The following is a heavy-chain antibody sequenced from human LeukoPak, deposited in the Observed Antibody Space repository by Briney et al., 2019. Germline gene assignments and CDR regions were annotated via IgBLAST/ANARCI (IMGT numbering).Heavy chain of an antibody. CDR3: ARVLYKYYDFWSGPHGSWFDP. V-gene: IGHV3-11*04. CDR2: ISSSGSTI. D-gene: IGHD3-3*01. CDR1: GGSISTYY. Sequence: LSLTCTVSGGSISTYYWTWIRQPPGKGLEWVSYISSSGSTIYYADSVKGRFTISRDNAKNSLYLQMNSLRAEDTAVYYCARVLYKYYDFWSGPHGSWFDPWGQGTQVTVSS. J-gene: IGHJ5*02.